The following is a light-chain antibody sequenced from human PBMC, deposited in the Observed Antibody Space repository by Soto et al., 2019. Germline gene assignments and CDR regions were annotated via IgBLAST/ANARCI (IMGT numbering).Light chain of an antibody. CDR2: RAS. CDR1: RSVISNY. V-gene: IGKV3-20*01. J-gene: IGKJ1*01. CDR3: QHYGSSPRT. Sequence: EIVLTQSPGTLSLSPGETATLSCRASRSVISNYLAWYQQRPGQAPRLLINRASNRATGIPDRFTGSGSGTDFTLSINRLEPADFAVYYCQHYGSSPRTFGQGTKVDIK.